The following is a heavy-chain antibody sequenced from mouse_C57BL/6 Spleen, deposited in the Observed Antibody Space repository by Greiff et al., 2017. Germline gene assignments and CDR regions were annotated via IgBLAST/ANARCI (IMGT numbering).Heavy chain of an antibody. CDR3: ARSGYGSSNWYFDV. D-gene: IGHD1-1*01. CDR1: GYTFTSYW. CDR2: IYPSDSET. J-gene: IGHJ1*03. V-gene: IGHV1-61*01. Sequence: QVQLQQPGAELVRPGSSVKLSCKASGYTFTSYWMDWVKQRPGQGLEWIGNIYPSDSETHYNQKFKDKATLTVDKSSSTAYMQLSSLTSEDSAVYYCARSGYGSSNWYFDVWGTGTTVTVSS.